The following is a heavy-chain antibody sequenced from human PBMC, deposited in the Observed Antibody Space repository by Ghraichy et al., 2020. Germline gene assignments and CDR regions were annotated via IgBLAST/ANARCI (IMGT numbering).Heavy chain of an antibody. CDR2: INHSGST. CDR3: ARGGIGGVDY. V-gene: IGHV4-34*01. D-gene: IGHD2-15*01. CDR1: GGSFSGYY. J-gene: IGHJ4*02. Sequence: SQTLSLTCAVYGGSFSGYYWSWIRQPPGKGLERIGEINHSGSTNYNPSLKSRVTISVDTSKNQFSLKLSSVTAADTAVYYCARGGIGGVDYWGQGTLVTVSS.